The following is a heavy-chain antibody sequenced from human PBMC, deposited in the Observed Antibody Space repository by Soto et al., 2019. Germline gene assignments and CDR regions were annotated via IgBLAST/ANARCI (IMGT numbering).Heavy chain of an antibody. D-gene: IGHD6-13*01. V-gene: IGHV3-74*01. CDR1: GFTFSSYW. CDR3: ARSGAAATYYFDY. CDR2: INSDGSST. J-gene: IGHJ4*02. Sequence: GGSLRLSCAASGFTFSSYWMHWVRQAPGKGLVWVSRINSDGSSTSYADSVKGRFPISRDNAKNTLYLQMNSPRAEDTDVYYCARSGAAATYYFDYWGQGTLVTVSS.